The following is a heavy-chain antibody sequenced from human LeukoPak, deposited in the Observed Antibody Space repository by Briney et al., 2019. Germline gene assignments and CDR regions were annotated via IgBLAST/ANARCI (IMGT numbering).Heavy chain of an antibody. J-gene: IGHJ1*01. CDR3: ARHGGYSSPYLH. Sequence: PSETLSLTCTVSGGSISNYYWSCIRQPPGKGLECIGYIYYSGSTNYNPSLKSRVTISVDTSKNQFSLKLSSVTATDTAVYYCARHGGYSSPYLHWGQGTLVTVSS. V-gene: IGHV4-59*08. D-gene: IGHD6-13*01. CDR2: IYYSGST. CDR1: GGSISNYY.